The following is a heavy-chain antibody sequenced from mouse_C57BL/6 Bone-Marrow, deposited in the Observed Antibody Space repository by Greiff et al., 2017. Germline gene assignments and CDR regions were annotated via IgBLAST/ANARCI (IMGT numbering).Heavy chain of an antibody. D-gene: IGHD2-5*01. CDR2: IYPGSGST. CDR3: ARPYYSNYWYCDV. Sequence: VQLQQPGAELVKPGASVKMSCTASGFNFTSYWITWVKQRPGQGLEWIGDIYPGSGSTNYNEKFKSKATLTVDTSSSTAYMQLSSLTSEDYAVYYCARPYYSNYWYCDVWGTGTTVTVSS. V-gene: IGHV1-55*01. CDR1: GFNFTSYW. J-gene: IGHJ1*03.